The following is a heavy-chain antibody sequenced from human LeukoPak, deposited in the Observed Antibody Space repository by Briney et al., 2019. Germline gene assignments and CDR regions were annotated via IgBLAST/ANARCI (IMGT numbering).Heavy chain of an antibody. Sequence: SETLSLTCTVPGGSISGYYWSWIRQPPGKGLECIGYIYYSGSTNYNPSLKSRVTISVDTSRNQFSLKLTSVTAADTAVYYCAEVSDRDSSGYYWGFEYWGQGTLVTVSS. V-gene: IGHV4-59*08. CDR3: AEVSDRDSSGYYWGFEY. CDR2: IYYSGST. J-gene: IGHJ4*02. CDR1: GGSISGYY. D-gene: IGHD3-22*01.